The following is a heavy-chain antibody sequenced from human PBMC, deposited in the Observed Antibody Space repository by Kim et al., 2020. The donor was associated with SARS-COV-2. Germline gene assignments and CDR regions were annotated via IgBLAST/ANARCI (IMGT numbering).Heavy chain of an antibody. CDR2: IYYSGST. D-gene: IGHD3-3*01. V-gene: IGHV4-59*08. CDR3: ARTTYYDFWSGYYEVAYYGMDV. J-gene: IGHJ6*02. CDR1: GGSISSYY. Sequence: SETLSLTCTVSGGSISSYYWSWIRQPPGKGLEWIGYIYYSGSTNYNPSLKSRVTISVDTSKNQFSLKLSSVTAADTAVYYCARTTYYDFWSGYYEVAYYGMDVWGQGTTVTVSS.